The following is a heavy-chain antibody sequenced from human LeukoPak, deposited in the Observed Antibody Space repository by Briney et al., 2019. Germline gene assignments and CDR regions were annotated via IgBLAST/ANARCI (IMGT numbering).Heavy chain of an antibody. D-gene: IGHD4-23*01. CDR2: IRNDGSNK. V-gene: IGHV3-30*02. Sequence: GGSLRLSCVASGFTFSSNGMHWVRQAPGKGLEWVAFIRNDGSNKYYVDSVKGRFTISRDNAKNTLYLQMNSLRAEDTAVYYCARLATVVTPSDYWGQGTLVTVSS. CDR3: ARLATVVTPSDY. J-gene: IGHJ4*02. CDR1: GFTFSSNG.